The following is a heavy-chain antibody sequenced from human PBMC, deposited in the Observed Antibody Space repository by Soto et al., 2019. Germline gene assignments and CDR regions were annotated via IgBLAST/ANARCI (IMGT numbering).Heavy chain of an antibody. CDR3: ARETRYDFWRGGSYGMDV. J-gene: IGHJ6*02. CDR2: INPNSGGT. Sequence: GASVKVSCKASGYTFTGYYMHWVRQAPGQGLEWMGWINPNSGGTNYAQKFQGWVTMTRDTSISTAYMELSRLRSDDTVVYYCARETRYDFWRGGSYGMDVWGQGTTVTVSS. CDR1: GYTFTGYY. D-gene: IGHD3-3*01. V-gene: IGHV1-2*04.